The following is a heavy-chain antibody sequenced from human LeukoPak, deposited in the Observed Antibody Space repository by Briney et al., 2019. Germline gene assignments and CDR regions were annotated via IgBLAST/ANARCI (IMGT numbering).Heavy chain of an antibody. CDR3: ARGFPPRRSYDSSGYYSYSFDY. V-gene: IGHV1-18*01. D-gene: IGHD3-22*01. CDR2: ISAYNGNT. J-gene: IGHJ4*02. Sequence: GASVKVSCKASGYTFTSYGISWVRQAPGQGLEWMGWISAYNGNTNYAQKLQGRVTMTTDTSTSTAHMELRSLRFDDTAVYHCARGFPPRRSYDSSGYYSYSFDYWGQGTLVTVSS. CDR1: GYTFTSYG.